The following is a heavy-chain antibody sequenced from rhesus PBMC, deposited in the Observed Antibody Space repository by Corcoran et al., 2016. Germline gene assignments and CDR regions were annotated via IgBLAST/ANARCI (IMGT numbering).Heavy chain of an antibody. CDR1: GGSISSSY. CDR3: ARNSGSWIFDY. J-gene: IGHJ4*01. Sequence: QLQLQESGPGLVKPAETLSVTCAVSGGSISSSYWSWIRKAPGKGLEWIGYIYGSGSSTNYNPSLKSRVTISKDTSKNQFSLKLSSVTAADTAVYYCARNSGSWIFDYLGQGVLVTVSS. CDR2: IYGSGSST. D-gene: IGHD6-25*01. V-gene: IGHV4-169*01.